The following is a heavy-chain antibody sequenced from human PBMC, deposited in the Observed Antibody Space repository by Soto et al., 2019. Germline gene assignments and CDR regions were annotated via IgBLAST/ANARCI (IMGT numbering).Heavy chain of an antibody. J-gene: IGHJ3*02. V-gene: IGHV3-30*18. CDR3: AEDGVRFMEYLSPPRGPAFDI. CDR2: IAYHGSNK. CDR1: GFTFSTYG. Sequence: QVQLVESGGGVVQPGRSLRLSCAASGFTFSTYGMHWVRQAPGKGLEWVTLIAYHGSNKFYTDSVKGRFTISRDNSDNTLYLPMNSLRAEDTAVYYCAEDGVRFMEYLSPPRGPAFDIWGQGTMVTVSS. D-gene: IGHD3-3*01.